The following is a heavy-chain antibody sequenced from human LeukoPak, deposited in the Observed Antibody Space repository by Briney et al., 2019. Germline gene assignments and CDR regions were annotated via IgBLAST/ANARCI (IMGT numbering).Heavy chain of an antibody. D-gene: IGHD3-9*01. CDR2: IRYDGSNK. CDR1: GFTFSSYG. CDR3: AKGHSTYYDILTGWGAFDI. Sequence: GGSLRLSCAASGFTFSSYGMHWVRQAPGKGLGWVAFIRYDGSNKYYADSVKGRFTISRDNSKNTLYLQMNSLRAEDTAVYYCAKGHSTYYDILTGWGAFDIWGQGTMVTVSS. V-gene: IGHV3-30*02. J-gene: IGHJ3*02.